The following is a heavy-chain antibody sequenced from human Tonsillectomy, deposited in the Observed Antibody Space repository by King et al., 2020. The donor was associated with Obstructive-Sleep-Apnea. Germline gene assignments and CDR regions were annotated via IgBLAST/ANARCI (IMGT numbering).Heavy chain of an antibody. CDR1: GFTFSRYI. Sequence: VQLVESGGGLVQPGGSLRLSCVASGFTFSRYIRSWVRQAPGKGLEWVAYISGVSTTIYYAEFVMCRFTISRENVKNSLSLQMNGLRAEDTAVYYCARDRCGGDCYGWYFDLWGRGTLVTVSS. J-gene: IGHJ2*01. CDR3: ARDRCGGDCYGWYFDL. CDR2: ISGVSTTI. D-gene: IGHD2-21*02. V-gene: IGHV3-48*04.